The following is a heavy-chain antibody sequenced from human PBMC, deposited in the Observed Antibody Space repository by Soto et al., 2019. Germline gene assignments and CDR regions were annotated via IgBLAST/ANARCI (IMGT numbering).Heavy chain of an antibody. CDR1: GYTFTSYA. Sequence: ASVKVSFKASGYTFTSYAMHWVRQAPGQRLEWMGWINAGNGNTKYSQKFQGRVTITRDTSASTAYMELSSLRSEDTAVYYCARGVQLLQTYWYFDLWGRGTLVTSPQ. CDR2: INAGNGNT. D-gene: IGHD2-15*01. V-gene: IGHV1-3*01. J-gene: IGHJ2*01. CDR3: ARGVQLLQTYWYFDL.